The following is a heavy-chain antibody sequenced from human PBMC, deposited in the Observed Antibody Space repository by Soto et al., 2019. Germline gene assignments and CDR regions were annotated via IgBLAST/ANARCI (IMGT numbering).Heavy chain of an antibody. CDR2: VSHDGRNT. CDR1: GFTFSDYA. J-gene: IGHJ4*02. Sequence: VQLVESGGGVVQPGRSLRLSCAASGFTFSDYAMHWVRQAPGKGLEWVAGVSHDGRNTHYADSVKGRFTIARDSSNNTVSLEMTGLRAEDTAVYYCAKGGRQWLVTSDFNYWGQGALVTVSS. D-gene: IGHD6-19*01. CDR3: AKGGRQWLVTSDFNY. V-gene: IGHV3-30*18.